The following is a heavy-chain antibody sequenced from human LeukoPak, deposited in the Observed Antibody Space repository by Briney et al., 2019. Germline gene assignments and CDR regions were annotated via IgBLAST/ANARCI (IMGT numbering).Heavy chain of an antibody. J-gene: IGHJ6*03. CDR2: IFHSGVT. D-gene: IGHD4-23*01. CDR1: GDSVNNTNW. CDR3: ARHRKGGGNSVNYYYMDV. V-gene: IGHV4-4*02. Sequence: SETLSLTCAVSGDSVNNTNWWTWVRQSPGKGLEWIGEIFHSGVTNYNPSLKSRAVISLEKSKNQFSLKLSSVTAADTAVYYCARHRKGGGNSVNYYYMDVWGKGTTVTVSS.